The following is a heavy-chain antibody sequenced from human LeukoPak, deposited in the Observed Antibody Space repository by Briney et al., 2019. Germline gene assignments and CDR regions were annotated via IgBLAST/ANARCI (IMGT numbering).Heavy chain of an antibody. D-gene: IGHD6-19*01. CDR1: GFIFSNYA. J-gene: IGHJ4*02. V-gene: IGHV3-23*01. Sequence: GGSLRLSCAASGFIFSNYAMSWVRQAPGKGLEWVSAIGGRDSGTYYADSVRGRFTVSRDDPKNTLYLKMNTLRAEDTAVYYCAKDQRTFSSGWYYFDYWGQGTLVTVSS. CDR3: AKDQRTFSSGWYYFDY. CDR2: IGGRDSGT.